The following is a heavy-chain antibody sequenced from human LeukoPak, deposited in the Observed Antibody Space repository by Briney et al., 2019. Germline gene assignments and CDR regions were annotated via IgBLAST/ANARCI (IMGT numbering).Heavy chain of an antibody. CDR3: AKGAPYYDILTGYYGC. D-gene: IGHD3-9*01. V-gene: IGHV3-30*18. CDR2: ISYDGSNK. Sequence: GSLRLSCAASGFTFSSYGMHWVRQAPGKGLEWVAVISYDGSNKYYADSVKGRFTISRDNSKNTLYLQMNSLRAEDTALYYCAKGAPYYDILTGYYGCWGQGTLVTVSS. J-gene: IGHJ4*02. CDR1: GFTFSSYG.